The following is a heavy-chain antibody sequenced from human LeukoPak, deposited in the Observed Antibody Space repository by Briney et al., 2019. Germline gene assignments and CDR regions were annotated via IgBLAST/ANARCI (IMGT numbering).Heavy chain of an antibody. CDR3: ARVGITGTNWFDP. J-gene: IGHJ5*02. Sequence: PGGSLRLSCAASGFTFSSYGMHWVRQAPGKGLEWVAVISYDGSNKYYADSVKGRFTISRDNSKNTLYLQMNSLRAEDTAVYYCARVGITGTNWFDPWGQGTLVTVSS. V-gene: IGHV3-30*03. D-gene: IGHD1-20*01. CDR2: ISYDGSNK. CDR1: GFTFSSYG.